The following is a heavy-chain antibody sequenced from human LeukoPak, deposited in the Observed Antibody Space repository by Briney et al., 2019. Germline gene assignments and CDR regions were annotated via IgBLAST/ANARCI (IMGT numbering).Heavy chain of an antibody. Sequence: GGSLRLSCAASGFTFSSYGMHWVRQAPGKGLEWVAVISYDGSNKYCADSVKGRSTISRDNSKNTLYLQMNSLRAEDTAVYYCAKPDKAGPFDYWGQGTLVTVSS. CDR2: ISYDGSNK. CDR1: GFTFSSYG. J-gene: IGHJ4*02. CDR3: AKPDKAGPFDY. D-gene: IGHD6-19*01. V-gene: IGHV3-30*18.